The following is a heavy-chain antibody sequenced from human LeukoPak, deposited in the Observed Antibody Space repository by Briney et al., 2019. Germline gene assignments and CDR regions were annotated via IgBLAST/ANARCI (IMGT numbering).Heavy chain of an antibody. Sequence: GGSLRLSCAASGFTFSHYLMHWVRHAPGKGLVRVSRINSDESNTNSYADSVKGRFIISRDNAKNTLYLQMNSLRAEDTAVYFCGRGGNGIDIWGQGTTVIVSS. CDR1: GFTFSHYL. J-gene: IGHJ3*02. D-gene: IGHD2-8*01. CDR3: GRGGNGIDI. V-gene: IGHV3-74*01. CDR2: INSDESNT.